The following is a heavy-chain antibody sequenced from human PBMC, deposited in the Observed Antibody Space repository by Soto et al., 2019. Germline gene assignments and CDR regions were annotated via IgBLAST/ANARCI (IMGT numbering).Heavy chain of an antibody. D-gene: IGHD6-13*01. CDR1: GFTFSSYG. J-gene: IGHJ6*02. CDR2: IWYDGSNK. CDR3: AIDLAAAGLSYYYYGMDV. V-gene: IGHV3-33*01. Sequence: QVQLVESGGGVVQPGRSLRLSCAASGFTFSSYGMHWVRQAPGKGLEWVAVIWYDGSNKYYADSVKGRFTISRDNSKNTLDLQMNSLRAEDTAVYYCAIDLAAAGLSYYYYGMDVWGQGTTVTVSS.